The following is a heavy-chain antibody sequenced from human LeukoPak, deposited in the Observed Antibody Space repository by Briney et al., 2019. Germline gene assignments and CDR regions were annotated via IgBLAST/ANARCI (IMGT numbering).Heavy chain of an antibody. D-gene: IGHD3-3*01. CDR3: ARDLRFLEWFVGVEVPYYFDY. V-gene: IGHV3-30-3*01. CDR2: ISYDGSNK. J-gene: IGHJ4*02. CDR1: GFTFSSYA. Sequence: GGSLRLSCAASGFTFSSYAMPWVRQAPGKGLEWVAVISYDGSNKYYADSVKGRFTISRDNSKNTLYLQMNSLRAEDTAVYYCARDLRFLEWFVGVEVPYYFDYWGQGTLVTVSS.